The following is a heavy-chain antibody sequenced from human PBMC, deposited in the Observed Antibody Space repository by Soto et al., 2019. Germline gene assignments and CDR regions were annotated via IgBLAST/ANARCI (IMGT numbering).Heavy chain of an antibody. CDR1: GGSISSGGYS. CDR2: IYHSGST. V-gene: IGHV4-30-2*01. J-gene: IGHJ4*02. Sequence: NPSETLSLTCAVSGGSISSGGYSWSWIRQPPGKGLEWIGYIYHSGSTYYNPSLKSRVTISVDRSKNQFSLKLSSVTAADTAVYYCARAYCGGDCYSGYFDYWGQGTLVTVSS. D-gene: IGHD2-21*02. CDR3: ARAYCGGDCYSGYFDY.